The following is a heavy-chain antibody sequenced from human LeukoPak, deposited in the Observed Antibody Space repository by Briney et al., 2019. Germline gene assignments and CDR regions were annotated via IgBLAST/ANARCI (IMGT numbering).Heavy chain of an antibody. J-gene: IGHJ4*02. D-gene: IGHD4-11*01. Sequence: GGSLRLSCAASGFTFSSYAMSWVRQAPGKGLVWVSRINPGGSSTAYADSVKGRFTISRDNAKNTLYLQMNSLRAEDTAVYYCARSNQADDYWGQGTLVTVSS. CDR2: INPGGSST. CDR3: ARSNQADDY. V-gene: IGHV3-74*01. CDR1: GFTFSSYA.